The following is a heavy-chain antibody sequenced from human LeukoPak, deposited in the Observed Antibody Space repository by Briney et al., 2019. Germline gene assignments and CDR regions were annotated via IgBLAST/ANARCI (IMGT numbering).Heavy chain of an antibody. D-gene: IGHD3-9*01. CDR3: ASVYYDILTGYQLGGSYANY. J-gene: IGHJ4*02. CDR2: IYHSGST. CDR1: GYSISSGYY. Sequence: PSETLSLTCAVSGYSISSGYYWGWIRQPPGKGLEWIGSIYHSGSTYYNPSLKSRVTISVDTSKNQFSLKLSSVTAADTAVYYCASVYYDILTGYQLGGSYANYWGQGTLVTVSS. V-gene: IGHV4-38-2*01.